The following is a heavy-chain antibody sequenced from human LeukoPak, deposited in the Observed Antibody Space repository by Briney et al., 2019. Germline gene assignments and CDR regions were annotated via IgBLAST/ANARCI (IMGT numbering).Heavy chain of an antibody. J-gene: IGHJ5*02. V-gene: IGHV1-69*13. Sequence: SVKVSCKASGGTFSSYAISWVRQAPGQGLEWMGGIIPIFGTANYAQKFQGRVTITADESTSTAYMELSSLRSEDTAVYYCARDFGEVGATFRGPNNWFDPWGQGTLSPSPQ. CDR3: ARDFGEVGATFRGPNNWFDP. D-gene: IGHD1-26*01. CDR1: GGTFSSYA. CDR2: IIPIFGTA.